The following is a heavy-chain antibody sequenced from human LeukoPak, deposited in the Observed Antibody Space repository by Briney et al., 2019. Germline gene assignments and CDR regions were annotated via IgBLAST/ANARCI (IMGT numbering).Heavy chain of an antibody. D-gene: IGHD3-10*01. CDR1: GFIFSNFP. Sequence: GGSLRLSCATSGFIFSNFPMHWLRQAPGRGLEWVAVISHGAKVKYYADSVKGRFTISRDDSTNTLSLQMNSLRPDDTAIYYCARDLSRGAPDYFDDWGQGTLVIVSS. J-gene: IGHJ4*02. V-gene: IGHV3-30*04. CDR3: ARDLSRGAPDYFDD. CDR2: ISHGAKVK.